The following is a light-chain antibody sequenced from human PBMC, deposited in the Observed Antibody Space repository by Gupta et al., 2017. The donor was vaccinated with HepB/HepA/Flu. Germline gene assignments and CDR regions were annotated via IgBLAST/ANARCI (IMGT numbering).Light chain of an antibody. CDR1: QSVSSN. CDR2: GAS. J-gene: IGKJ1*01. CDR3: QQYDSWPPWT. Sequence: EIVMTQSPATLSVSPGERATLSCRASQSVSSNLAWYQQIPGQAPRLLIYGASTRATGIPARFSGGGSGTESTLTISGLQSEDFAVYYCQQYDSWPPWTFGHGTKVEIK. V-gene: IGKV3-15*01.